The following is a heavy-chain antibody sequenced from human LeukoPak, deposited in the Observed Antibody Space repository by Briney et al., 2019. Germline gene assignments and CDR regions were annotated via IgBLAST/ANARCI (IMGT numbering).Heavy chain of an antibody. CDR3: ARGVVIAPQTFDY. D-gene: IGHD2-21*01. Sequence: KPSETLSLTCTVSGGSISSGSYYWSWIRQPAGKGLEWIGRIYTSGSTNYNPSLKSRVTISVDTSKNQFSLKLSSVTAADTAVYYCARGVVIAPQTFDYWGQGTLVTVSS. CDR1: GGSISSGSYY. J-gene: IGHJ4*02. CDR2: IYTSGST. V-gene: IGHV4-61*02.